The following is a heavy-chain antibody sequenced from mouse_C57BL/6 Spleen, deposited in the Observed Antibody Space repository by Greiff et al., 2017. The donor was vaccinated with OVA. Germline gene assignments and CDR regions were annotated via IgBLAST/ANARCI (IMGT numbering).Heavy chain of an antibody. J-gene: IGHJ4*01. CDR3: AREGEGSKDC. V-gene: IGHV1-52*01. CDR1: GYTFTSYW. CDR2: IDPSDSET. Sequence: VQLQQPGAELVRPGSSVKLFCKASGYTFTSYWMHWVKQRPIQGLEWIGNIDPSDSETHYNQKFKDKATLTVDKSSSTAYMQLSGMTTKDSAVYYCAREGEGSKDCWNRGTSVAVSS.